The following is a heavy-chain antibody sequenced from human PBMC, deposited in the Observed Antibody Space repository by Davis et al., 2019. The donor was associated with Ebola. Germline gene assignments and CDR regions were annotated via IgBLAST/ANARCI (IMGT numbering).Heavy chain of an antibody. CDR1: GGSVSSGSYY. J-gene: IGHJ6*02. Sequence: SETLSLTCTVSGGSVSSGSYYWGWIRQPPGKGLEWIGSIYYSGATYYNPSLKSRVTISVDTSKNQFSLKLSSVTAADTAVYYCARGRTIWYGMDVWGQGTTVTVSS. CDR3: ARGRTIWYGMDV. V-gene: IGHV4-39*07. D-gene: IGHD3-3*01. CDR2: IYYSGAT.